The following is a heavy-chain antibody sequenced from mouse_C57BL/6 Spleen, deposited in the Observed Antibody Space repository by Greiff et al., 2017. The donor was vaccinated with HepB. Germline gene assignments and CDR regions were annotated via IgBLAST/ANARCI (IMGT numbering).Heavy chain of an antibody. V-gene: IGHV1-50*01. CDR3: ARGDSNPYYFDY. CDR2: IDPSDSYT. CDR1: GYTFTSYW. D-gene: IGHD2-5*01. Sequence: VQLQQPGAELVKPGASVKLSCKASGYTFTSYWMQWVKQRPGQGLEWIGEIDPSDSYTNYNQKFKGKATLTVDTSSSTAYMQLSSLTSEDSAVYYCARGDSNPYYFDYWGQGTTLTVSS. J-gene: IGHJ2*01.